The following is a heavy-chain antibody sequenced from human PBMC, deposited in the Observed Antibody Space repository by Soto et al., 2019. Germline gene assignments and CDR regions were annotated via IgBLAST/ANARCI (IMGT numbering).Heavy chain of an antibody. J-gene: IGHJ3*02. V-gene: IGHV1-18*01. CDR2: ISAYNGNT. Sequence: ASVKVSCKASGYTFTSYGISWVRQAPGQGLEWMGWISAYNGNTNYAQKLQGRVTMTTDTSTSTAYMELRSLRSDDTAVYYCERVGHYYDNSGTSGNAFDIWGQGTMVTVSS. CDR3: ERVGHYYDNSGTSGNAFDI. CDR1: GYTFTSYG. D-gene: IGHD3-22*01.